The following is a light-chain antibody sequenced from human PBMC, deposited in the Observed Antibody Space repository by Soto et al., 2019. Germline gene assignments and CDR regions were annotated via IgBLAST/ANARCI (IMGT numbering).Light chain of an antibody. CDR3: QQYDSPPPGYT. Sequence: EIVLTQSPGTLSLSPGERATLSCRASQSVSSTYLAWYQQKPGQAPRLLVYGASSSATGIPDRFSGSASGAYFTLTTGRLEPEDFAVYYCQQYDSPPPGYTFGQGTKLEIK. CDR2: GAS. J-gene: IGKJ2*01. CDR1: QSVSSTY. V-gene: IGKV3-20*01.